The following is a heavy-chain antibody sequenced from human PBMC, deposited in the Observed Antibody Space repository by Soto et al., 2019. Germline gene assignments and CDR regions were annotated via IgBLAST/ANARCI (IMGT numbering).Heavy chain of an antibody. Sequence: QVQLVQSGAEVKKPGSSVKVSCKASGGTFSNYAFSWVRQAPGQGLEWMGGFIPIFGTPNYAQKFQGRVTVTSDASTRTVSMELSSLRSEDTAVYYCARERSVGYCITTTCPKPFYYSAMDVWGQGTTVTVSS. D-gene: IGHD2-2*01. J-gene: IGHJ6*02. CDR2: FIPIFGTP. V-gene: IGHV1-69*01. CDR3: ARERSVGYCITTTCPKPFYYSAMDV. CDR1: GGTFSNYA.